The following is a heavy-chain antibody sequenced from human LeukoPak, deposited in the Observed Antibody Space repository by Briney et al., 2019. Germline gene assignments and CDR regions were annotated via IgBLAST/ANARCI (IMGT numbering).Heavy chain of an antibody. CDR2: ISSSSSYI. Sequence: PGGSLRLSCAASGFTFNSYAMSWVRQAPGKGLEWVSSISSSSSYIYYADSVKGRFTISRDNAKNSLYLQMNSLRAEDTAVYYCARESIAVAGTDYWGQGTLVTVSS. CDR1: GFTFNSYA. D-gene: IGHD6-19*01. CDR3: ARESIAVAGTDY. J-gene: IGHJ4*02. V-gene: IGHV3-21*01.